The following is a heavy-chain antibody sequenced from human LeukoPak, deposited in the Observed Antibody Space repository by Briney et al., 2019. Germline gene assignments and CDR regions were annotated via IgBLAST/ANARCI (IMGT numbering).Heavy chain of an antibody. CDR2: IKHSGST. V-gene: IGHV4-34*01. CDR3: ARWRRPRRYGSGDEDY. D-gene: IGHD3-10*01. J-gene: IGHJ4*02. Sequence: SETLSLTCAVYGGSFSGYYWSWIRQPPGKGLEWIGEIKHSGSTNYNPSLKSRVTISVDTSKNQFSLKLSSVTAADTAVYYCARWRRPRRYGSGDEDYWGQGTLVTVSS. CDR1: GGSFSGYY.